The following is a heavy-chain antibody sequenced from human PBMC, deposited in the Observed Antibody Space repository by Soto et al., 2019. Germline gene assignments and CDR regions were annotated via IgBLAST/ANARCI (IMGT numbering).Heavy chain of an antibody. CDR2: ITNSGDYT. CDR3: ARADGSGSYPY. CDR1: GFTFNTYA. J-gene: IGHJ4*02. V-gene: IGHV3-64*01. Sequence: EVQLVESGGGLVQRGGSLRLSCAASGFTFNTYAMHWVRQAPGKGLEYVSAITNSGDYTYYANSVKGRFTISRDNSKNTLYLQMGSLRPEDMAVYYCARADGSGSYPYWGQGTRVTVSS. D-gene: IGHD3-10*01.